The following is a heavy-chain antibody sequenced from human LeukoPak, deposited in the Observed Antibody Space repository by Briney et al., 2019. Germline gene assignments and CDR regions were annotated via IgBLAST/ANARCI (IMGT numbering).Heavy chain of an antibody. V-gene: IGHV4-59*01. CDR2: IYYSGST. J-gene: IGHJ4*02. Sequence: SETLSLTCTVSGGSISSYYWSWLRQPPGKGLEWIRYIYYSGSTNYNPSLKSRVTISVDTSKNQFSLKLSSVTAADTAVYYCARADFWSGYLDYWRQRTLVTVSS. D-gene: IGHD3-3*01. CDR1: GGSISSYY. CDR3: ARADFWSGYLDY.